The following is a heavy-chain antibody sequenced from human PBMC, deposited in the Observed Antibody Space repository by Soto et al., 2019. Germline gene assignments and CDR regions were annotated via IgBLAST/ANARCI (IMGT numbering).Heavy chain of an antibody. J-gene: IGHJ6*02. CDR3: ARGLGGRMDD. V-gene: IGHV1-69*08. CDR2: IIPILGET. D-gene: IGHD3-16*01. Sequence: QVQLVQSGAEVKKPGSSVRVSCKASGTIFSSYTISWVRQAPGQGLEWMGRIIPILGETNSAQKFQDRVTLTEDKSPNTAYMELNSRRLEDTAVYYCARGLGGRMDDWGQGTTVTVSS. CDR1: GTIFSSYT.